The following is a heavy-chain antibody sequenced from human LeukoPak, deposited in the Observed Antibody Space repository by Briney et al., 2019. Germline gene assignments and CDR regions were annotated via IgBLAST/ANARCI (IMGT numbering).Heavy chain of an antibody. Sequence: GGSLRLSCAASGFTFSTYSMNWVRQAPGKGLEWISYISSGSSTTYYADSVKGRFTISRDNAKNLLYLQMNSLRVEDTAVYYCARGAAVGTSRFDYWGQGTLVTVSS. CDR1: GFTFSTYS. CDR3: ARGAAVGTSRFDY. D-gene: IGHD6-13*01. CDR2: ISSGSSTT. J-gene: IGHJ4*02. V-gene: IGHV3-48*01.